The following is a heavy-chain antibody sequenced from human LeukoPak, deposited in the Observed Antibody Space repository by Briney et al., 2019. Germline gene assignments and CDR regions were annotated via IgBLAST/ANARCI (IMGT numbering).Heavy chain of an antibody. Sequence: SETLSRTCTVSGGSISSYYWSWIRQPAGKGLEWIGYIYTSGSTNYNPSLKSRVTISVDTSKNQFSLKLSSVTAADTAVYYCARRQATTSYAFDIWGQGTMVTVSS. CDR2: IYTSGST. J-gene: IGHJ3*02. CDR1: GGSISSYY. D-gene: IGHD1-26*01. CDR3: ARRQATTSYAFDI. V-gene: IGHV4-4*09.